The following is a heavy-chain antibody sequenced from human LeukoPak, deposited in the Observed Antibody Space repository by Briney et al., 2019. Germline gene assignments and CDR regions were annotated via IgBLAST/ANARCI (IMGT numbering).Heavy chain of an antibody. D-gene: IGHD3-9*01. J-gene: IGHJ4*02. CDR3: ARDLGTYYDILTGYYRPFDY. CDR1: GFTFSSYA. CDR2: ISSNGGST. Sequence: GGSLRLSCAASGFTFSSYAMHWVRQAPGKGLEYVSAISSNGGSTYYANSVKGRFTISRDNSKNTLYLQMGSLRAEDMAVYYCARDLGTYYDILTGYYRPFDYWGQGTLVTVSS. V-gene: IGHV3-64*01.